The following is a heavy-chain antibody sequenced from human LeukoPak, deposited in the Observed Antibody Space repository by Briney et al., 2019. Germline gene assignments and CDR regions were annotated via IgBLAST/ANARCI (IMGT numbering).Heavy chain of an antibody. CDR1: GFTFSSYA. J-gene: IGHJ6*02. CDR3: AKDRGYSSSWYSRGYYYYGMDV. Sequence: PGGSLRLSCAASGFTFSSYAMSWVRQAPGKGLEWVSAISGSGGSTYYADSVKGRFTISRDNSKNTLYLQMNSLRAEDTAVYYCAKDRGYSSSWYSRGYYYYGMDVWGQGTTVTVSS. V-gene: IGHV3-23*01. CDR2: ISGSGGST. D-gene: IGHD6-13*01.